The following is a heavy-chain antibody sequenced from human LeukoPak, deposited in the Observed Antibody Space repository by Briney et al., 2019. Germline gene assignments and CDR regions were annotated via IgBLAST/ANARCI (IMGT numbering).Heavy chain of an antibody. Sequence: PGGSLRLSCAASGFTFSSYAMSWVRQAPGKGLEWVSAISGSGGSTYYADSVKGRFTISRDNSKNTLFLQMNSLRAEDTAVYYCAKDQGYSSGWSDYWGQGTLVTVSS. J-gene: IGHJ4*02. CDR2: ISGSGGST. D-gene: IGHD6-19*01. CDR3: AKDQGYSSGWSDY. CDR1: GFTFSSYA. V-gene: IGHV3-23*01.